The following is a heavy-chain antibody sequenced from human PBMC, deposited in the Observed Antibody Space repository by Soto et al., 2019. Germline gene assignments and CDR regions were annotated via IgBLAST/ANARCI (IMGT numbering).Heavy chain of an antibody. Sequence: QVQLQESGPGVVKPSQTLSLTCTVSGDSISRGGYYWGWIRQHPGKGLEWIGYIYFDGAIFYNPPIRSRTTVSSDKYNTVFFRRLCSVTAADTAVYSWARWEVGASSTSEVWAQGRLVTVSS. CDR1: GDSISRGGYY. CDR2: IYFDGAI. CDR3: ARWEVGASSTSEV. J-gene: IGHJ4*02. V-gene: IGHV4-31*09. D-gene: IGHD1-26*01.